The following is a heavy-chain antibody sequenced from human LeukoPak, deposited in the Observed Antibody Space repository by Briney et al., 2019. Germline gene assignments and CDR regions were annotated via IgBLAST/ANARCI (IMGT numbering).Heavy chain of an antibody. V-gene: IGHV3-30*03. D-gene: IGHD3-22*01. CDR1: GFTFSVYG. J-gene: IGHJ4*02. CDR2: ISFDENNK. CDR3: ARCPESSGYYYELDS. Sequence: KTGGSLRLSCAASGFTFSVYGMHWVRQAPGKGLEWVAVISFDENNKYYADSVKGRFTISRDNSKNTLYLQMNSLRAEDTAVYYCARCPESSGYYYELDSWGQGTLVTVSS.